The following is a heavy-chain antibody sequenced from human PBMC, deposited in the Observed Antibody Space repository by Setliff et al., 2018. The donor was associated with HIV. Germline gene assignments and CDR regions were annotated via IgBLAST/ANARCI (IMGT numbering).Heavy chain of an antibody. J-gene: IGHJ6*02. Sequence: GGSLRLSCAASGFTFSSFAMHWVRQAPGKGLEWVAAISYDGSNKYYADSVKGRFTISRDESKNTLYLQMNSLRVEDTAVYYCARDLAGTPYYYYGMDVWGQGTTVTVSS. CDR3: ARDLAGTPYYYYGMDV. D-gene: IGHD3-10*01. CDR1: GFTFSSFA. CDR2: ISYDGSNK. V-gene: IGHV3-30-3*01.